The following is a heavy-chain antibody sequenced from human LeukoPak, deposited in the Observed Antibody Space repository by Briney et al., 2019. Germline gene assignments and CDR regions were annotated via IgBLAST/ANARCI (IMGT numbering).Heavy chain of an antibody. Sequence: PSETLSLTCTVSGGSVSSGSYYWSWIRQPPGKGLEWIGYIYYSGSTSYNPSLKSRVTISVDTSKNQFSLKLSSVTAADTAVYYCARGLRRATNLDYWGQGTLVTVSS. V-gene: IGHV4-61*01. CDR2: IYYSGST. J-gene: IGHJ4*02. CDR1: GGSVSSGSYY. D-gene: IGHD1-26*01. CDR3: ARGLRRATNLDY.